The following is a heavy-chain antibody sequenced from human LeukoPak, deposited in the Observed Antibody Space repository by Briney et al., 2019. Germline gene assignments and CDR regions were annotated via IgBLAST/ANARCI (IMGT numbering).Heavy chain of an antibody. CDR3: ATVPRGRFAFDI. Sequence: ASVKVSCTASGYTFTSYYMHWVRQAPGQGLEWMGIINPSGGSTSYAQKFQGRVTMTRDTSTSTVYMELSSLRSEDTAVYYCATVPRGRFAFDIWGQGTMVTVSS. CDR2: INPSGGST. V-gene: IGHV1-46*01. CDR1: GYTFTSYY. J-gene: IGHJ3*02. D-gene: IGHD3-16*01.